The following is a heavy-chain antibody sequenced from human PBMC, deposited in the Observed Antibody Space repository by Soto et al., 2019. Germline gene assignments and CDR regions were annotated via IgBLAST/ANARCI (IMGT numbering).Heavy chain of an antibody. Sequence: QVQLVESGGDVVQPGRSLRHSCAASGFTFSTYAMHWVRQAPGKGLEWVALISNDGRNKYYADSVKGRFFISRDNSKNTLFLQMNSLRPEDTALYYCARKRDYGDYDYWGQGTLVTVSS. V-gene: IGHV3-30*01. CDR3: ARKRDYGDYDY. D-gene: IGHD4-17*01. CDR1: GFTFSTYA. CDR2: ISNDGRNK. J-gene: IGHJ4*02.